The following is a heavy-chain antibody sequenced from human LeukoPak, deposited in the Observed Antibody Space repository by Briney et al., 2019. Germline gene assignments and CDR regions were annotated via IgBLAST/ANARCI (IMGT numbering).Heavy chain of an antibody. J-gene: IGHJ6*03. Sequence: PGGSLRLSCAASGFTFTNAWMAWVRQAPGKGLEWVGRIKSKADGETTDHAAPVKGRFTVSRDDSKNALYLQMNSLKTEDTAVYYCTTDHNYYYYYMDVWGKGTTVTVSS. CDR1: GFTFTNAW. V-gene: IGHV3-15*01. CDR3: TTDHNYYYYYMDV. CDR2: IKSKADGETT.